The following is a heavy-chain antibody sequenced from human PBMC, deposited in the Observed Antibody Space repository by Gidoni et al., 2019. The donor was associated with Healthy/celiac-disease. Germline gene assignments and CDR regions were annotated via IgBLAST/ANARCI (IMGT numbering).Heavy chain of an antibody. CDR2: ISSSSSYI. V-gene: IGHV3-21*01. CDR3: ARASIAALDY. CDR1: GFPFSSYS. D-gene: IGHD6-6*01. Sequence: EVQLVESGGGLVKPGGSLRLSCAASGFPFSSYSMNWVRQAPGKGLEWVSSISSSSSYIYYADSVKGRFTISRDNAKNSLYLQMNSLRAEDTAVYYCARASIAALDYWGQGTLVTVSS. J-gene: IGHJ4*02.